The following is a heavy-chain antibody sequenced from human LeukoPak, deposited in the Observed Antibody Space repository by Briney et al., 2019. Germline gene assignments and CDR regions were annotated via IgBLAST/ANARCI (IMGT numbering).Heavy chain of an antibody. CDR1: GFTFSSDW. J-gene: IGHJ5*02. D-gene: IGHD3-22*01. Sequence: GGSLRLSCAASGFTFSSDWMTWVRQAPGKGLEWVANIKQGGSEKYYVDSVKGRFTISRDNAENSLYLQMNGLRVEDTAVYYCASTYYYGVWFDPWGQGTLVTVSS. CDR3: ASTYYYGVWFDP. CDR2: IKQGGSEK. V-gene: IGHV3-7*01.